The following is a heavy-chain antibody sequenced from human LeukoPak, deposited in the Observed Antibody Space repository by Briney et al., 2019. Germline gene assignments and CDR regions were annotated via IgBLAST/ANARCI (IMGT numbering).Heavy chain of an antibody. CDR3: ARRSSTYSSPHSVDY. CDR2: ISAYNGNT. V-gene: IGHV1-18*01. J-gene: IGHJ4*02. Sequence: ASVKVSCKASGYTFTSYGISWVRQAPGQGLEWMGWISAYNGNTNYAQKLQGRVTMTTDTSTSTAYMELRSRRSDDTAVYYCARRSSTYSSPHSVDYWGQGTLVTVSS. CDR1: GYTFTSYG. D-gene: IGHD6-13*01.